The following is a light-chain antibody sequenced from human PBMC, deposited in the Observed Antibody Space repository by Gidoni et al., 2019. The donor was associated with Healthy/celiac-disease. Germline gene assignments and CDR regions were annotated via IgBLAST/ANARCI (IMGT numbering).Light chain of an antibody. Sequence: IQLTQSPSSLSASVGDRVTITCRASQAINTYLAWYQQKPGKAPNLLIYTASTLQSGVPSRFSGSGSGTDFTLTISSLQPEDFATYYCQQLNSYPRTFXXXTKVEVK. V-gene: IGKV1-9*01. CDR2: TAS. J-gene: IGKJ1*01. CDR1: QAINTY. CDR3: QQLNSYPRT.